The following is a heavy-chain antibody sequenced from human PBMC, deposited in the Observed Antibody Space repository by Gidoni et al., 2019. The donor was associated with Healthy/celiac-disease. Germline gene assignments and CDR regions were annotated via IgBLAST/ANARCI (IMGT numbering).Heavy chain of an antibody. CDR2: INAGNGNT. J-gene: IGHJ6*02. Sequence: QVQLVQSGAEVKKPGASVTVSCKASGYTFTSYAMHWVRQAPGQRLEWMGWINAGNGNTKYSQKFQGRVTITRDTSASTAYMELSSLRSEDTAVYYCARDRRYYDFWSGPPHYYYYGMDVWGQGTTVTVSS. V-gene: IGHV1-3*01. D-gene: IGHD3-3*01. CDR1: GYTFTSYA. CDR3: ARDRRYYDFWSGPPHYYYYGMDV.